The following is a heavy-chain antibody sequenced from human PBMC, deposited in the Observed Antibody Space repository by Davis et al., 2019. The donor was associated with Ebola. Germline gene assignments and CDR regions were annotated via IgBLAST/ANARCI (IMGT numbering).Heavy chain of an antibody. Sequence: GGSLRLSCAASGFTFSSYWMHWVRQAPGKGLEWVSFVHPAGDTFYADSVKGRFVISRDISKNTVTLEMNGLSAEDTAVYYCARGGDYAKVGYWGQGTLVTVSS. CDR1: GFTFSSYW. CDR3: ARGGDYAKVGY. CDR2: VHPAGDT. J-gene: IGHJ4*02. D-gene: IGHD4-17*01. V-gene: IGHV3-66*01.